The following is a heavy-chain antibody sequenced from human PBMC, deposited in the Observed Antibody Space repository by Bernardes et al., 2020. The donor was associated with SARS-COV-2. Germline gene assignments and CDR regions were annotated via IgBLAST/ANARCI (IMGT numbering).Heavy chain of an antibody. CDR3: VRGPSDGHGRFEY. V-gene: IGHV3-74*01. Sequence: GGSLRLSCAASGFTFSSYWMHWVRQGPGKALVWVSRINSDGRTTTYADSVKGRFTISRDNGKNTLYLQMNSLRAEDTAVYYCVRGPSDGHGRFEYWGQGALVTVSS. CDR1: GFTFSSYW. CDR2: INSDGRTT. J-gene: IGHJ4*02.